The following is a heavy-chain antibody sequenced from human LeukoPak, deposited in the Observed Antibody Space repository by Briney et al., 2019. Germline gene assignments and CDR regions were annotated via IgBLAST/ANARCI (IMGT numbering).Heavy chain of an antibody. V-gene: IGHV3-21*04. D-gene: IGHD3-22*01. CDR2: ISSSSSYI. J-gene: IGHJ4*02. CDR3: AKPFKWGSAYYYFDY. CDR1: GFTFSSYS. Sequence: GGSLRLSCAASGFTFSSYSMNWVRQAPGKGLEWVSSISSSSSYIYYADSVKGRFTISRDNAKNSLYLQMNSLRAEDTAVYYCAKPFKWGSAYYYFDYWGQGALVTVS.